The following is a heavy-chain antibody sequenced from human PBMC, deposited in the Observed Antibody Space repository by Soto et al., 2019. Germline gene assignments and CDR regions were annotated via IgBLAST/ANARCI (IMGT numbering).Heavy chain of an antibody. J-gene: IGHJ3*02. CDR1: GFTFSSYE. D-gene: IGHD3-22*01. V-gene: IGHV3-48*03. CDR3: ARGYDSSGYYSGDAFDI. Sequence: GGSLRLSCAASGFTFSSYEMNWVRQAPGKGLEWVSYISSSGSTIYYADSVKGRFTISRDNAKNSLYLQMNSLRAEDTAVYYCARGYDSSGYYSGDAFDIWGQGTMVT. CDR2: ISSSGSTI.